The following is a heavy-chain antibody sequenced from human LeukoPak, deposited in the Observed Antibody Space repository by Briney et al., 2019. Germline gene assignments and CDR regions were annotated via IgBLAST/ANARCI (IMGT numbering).Heavy chain of an antibody. V-gene: IGHV4-34*01. CDR3: ARPRGNYYDSSGYYWDY. CDR1: GGSFSGYY. J-gene: IGHJ4*02. CDR2: INHSGST. D-gene: IGHD3-22*01. Sequence: SETLSLTCAVYGGSFSGYYWSWIRQPPGKGLEWIGEINHSGSTNYNPSLKSRVTISVDTSKHHFSLKLSSVTAADTAVYYCARPRGNYYDSSGYYWDYWGQGTLVTVSS.